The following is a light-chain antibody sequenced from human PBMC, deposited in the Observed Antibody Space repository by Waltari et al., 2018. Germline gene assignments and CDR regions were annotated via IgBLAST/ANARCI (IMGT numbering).Light chain of an antibody. V-gene: IGLV1-47*01. CDR1: RSNLGSNF. CDR3: ASWDDSHYV. CDR2: RNN. Sequence: QSVLTQPPSASATPGQRVIISCSGSRSNLGSNFLYWYQQLPGTAPKPPIYRNNERPSGVSDRFSASKSGTSASLVISGLRSEDEAVYYCASWDDSHYVFGPGTTVTVL. J-gene: IGLJ1*01.